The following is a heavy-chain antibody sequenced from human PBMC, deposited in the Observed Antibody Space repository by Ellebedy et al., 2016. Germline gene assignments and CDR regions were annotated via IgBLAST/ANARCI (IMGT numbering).Heavy chain of an antibody. CDR3: ARTVSGYDSGWYVGCFDP. Sequence: GGSLRLSCAASGFTFSSYAIQWVRQAPGKGLEWVAVISSDGRSEYYADSVKGRFTISRDNSKNTLYLQMDSLRVEDTAVYYCARTVSGYDSGWYVGCFDPWGQGTLVTVSS. J-gene: IGHJ5*02. D-gene: IGHD6-19*01. V-gene: IGHV3-30*14. CDR2: ISSDGRSE. CDR1: GFTFSSYA.